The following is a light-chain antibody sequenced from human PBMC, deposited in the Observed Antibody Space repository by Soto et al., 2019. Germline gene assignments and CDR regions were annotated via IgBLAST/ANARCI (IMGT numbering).Light chain of an antibody. CDR2: GHS. CDR3: QSYDSSLRGSHVV. CDR1: SSNIGAGYD. J-gene: IGLJ2*01. Sequence: QSVLTQPPSVSGAPGQRVTISCTGSSSNIGAGYDVHWYQQLPGTAPKLLIYGHSXXXXXXXXXXSXSKSGTSASLAITGLQXXDXXXXYCQSYDSSLRGSHVVFGGGTKLTVL. V-gene: IGLV1-40*01.